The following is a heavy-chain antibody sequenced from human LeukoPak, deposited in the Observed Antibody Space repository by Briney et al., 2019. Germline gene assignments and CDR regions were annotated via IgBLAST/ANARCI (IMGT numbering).Heavy chain of an antibody. D-gene: IGHD3-3*01. CDR1: GYTFTDYY. CDR3: ATGRMERITIFEGTVGRPHNWFDP. V-gene: IGHV1-69-2*01. CDR2: VDPEDGET. J-gene: IGHJ5*02. Sequence: ASVKVSCKVSGYTFTDYYMHWVQQAPGKGLEWMGLVDPEDGETIYAEKFQGRVTITADTSTDTAYMELSSLRSEDTAVYYCATGRMERITIFEGTVGRPHNWFDPWGQGTLVTVSS.